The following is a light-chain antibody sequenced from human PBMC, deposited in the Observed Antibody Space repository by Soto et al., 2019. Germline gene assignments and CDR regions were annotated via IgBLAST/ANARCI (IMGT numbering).Light chain of an antibody. V-gene: IGLV2-8*01. CDR1: SSDIGGYNY. J-gene: IGLJ3*02. Sequence: QSVLTQPPPASGSPGQSVTISCTGTSSDIGGYNYVSWYQQHPGKAPKLIIYEVSKRPSGVPDRFSGSKSGNTASLTVSGLQAEDEADYYCTSYAGSNNLVFAGGTQLTVL. CDR3: TSYAGSNNLV. CDR2: EVS.